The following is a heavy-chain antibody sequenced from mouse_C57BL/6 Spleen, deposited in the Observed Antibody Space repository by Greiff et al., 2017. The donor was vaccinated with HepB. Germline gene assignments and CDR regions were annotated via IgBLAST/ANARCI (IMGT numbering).Heavy chain of an antibody. V-gene: IGHV1-20*01. CDR2: INPYNGDT. Sequence: EVMLVESGPELVKPGDSVKISCKASGYSFTGYFMNWVMQSHGKSLEWIGRINPYNGDTFYNQKFKGKATLTVDKSSSTAHMELRSLTSEDSAVYYCARDYGSSPFAYWGQGTLVTVSA. J-gene: IGHJ3*01. D-gene: IGHD1-1*01. CDR1: GYSFTGYF. CDR3: ARDYGSSPFAY.